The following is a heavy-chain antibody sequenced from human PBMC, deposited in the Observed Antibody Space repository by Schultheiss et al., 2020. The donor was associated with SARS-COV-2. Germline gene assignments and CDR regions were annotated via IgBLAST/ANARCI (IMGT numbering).Heavy chain of an antibody. D-gene: IGHD3-22*01. CDR3: ARDVGPYYYDSSGYYYFDY. J-gene: IGHJ4*02. V-gene: IGHV3-48*03. Sequence: GGSLRLSCAASGFTFSSYEMNWVRQAPGKGLEWVSYISSSGSTIYYADSVKGRFTISRDNAKNSLYLQMNSLRAEDMAVYYCARDVGPYYYDSSGYYYFDYWGQGTLVTVSS. CDR1: GFTFSSYE. CDR2: ISSSGSTI.